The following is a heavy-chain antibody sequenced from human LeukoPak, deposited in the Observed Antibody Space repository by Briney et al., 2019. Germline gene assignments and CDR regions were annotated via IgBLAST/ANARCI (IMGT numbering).Heavy chain of an antibody. CDR3: ARGKNWGYFDY. CDR2: IYYSGST. V-gene: IGHV4-59*01. J-gene: IGHJ4*02. D-gene: IGHD7-27*01. Sequence: PSETPSLTCTVSGGSISSYYWSWIRQPPGKGLEWIGYIYYSGSTNYNPSLKSRVTISVDTSKNQFSLKLSSVTAADTAVYYCARGKNWGYFDYWGQGTLVTVSS. CDR1: GGSISSYY.